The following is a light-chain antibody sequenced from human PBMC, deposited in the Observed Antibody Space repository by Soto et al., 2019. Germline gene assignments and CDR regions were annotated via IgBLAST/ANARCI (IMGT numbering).Light chain of an antibody. V-gene: IGKV3-15*01. CDR3: QQYNDWPLT. J-gene: IGKJ1*01. Sequence: EIVMTQSPATLSVSPGERATLSCRASQSVSSNLAWYQQKRGQAPRLVIYGAFTRATGIPARFSGTGSGTEFTLTISSLQSEDFALYYCQQYNDWPLTFGQGTKVDIK. CDR1: QSVSSN. CDR2: GAF.